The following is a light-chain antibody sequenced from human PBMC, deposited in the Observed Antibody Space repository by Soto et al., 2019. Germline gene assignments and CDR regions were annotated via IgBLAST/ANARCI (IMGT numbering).Light chain of an antibody. J-gene: IGKJ1*01. CDR1: QSVNSNY. CDR2: GTS. Sequence: EIVLTQSLGTLSLSPGERATLSCRASQSVNSNYLAWYQQKPGQSPRVLMYGTSNRATGIPDRFSGSGSGTDFTLTISRLEPEDFAVYYWQQYDDTFRTFGQGTKVEIK. CDR3: QQYDDTFRT. V-gene: IGKV3-20*01.